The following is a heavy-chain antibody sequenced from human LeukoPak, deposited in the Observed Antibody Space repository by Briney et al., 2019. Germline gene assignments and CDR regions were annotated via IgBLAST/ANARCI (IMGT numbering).Heavy chain of an antibody. CDR2: ISGRGGTT. V-gene: IGHV3-23*01. CDR1: GYTFSSYA. Sequence: QAGGSLRLSCAASGYTFSSYAMSWVRQAPGKGLEWVSTISGRGGTTYYADSVKGRFSISRDNSKNTLYLQMNSLRAEDAAVYYCAKDPPSGMIVVVISTPLDAFDIWGQGTMVIVSS. D-gene: IGHD3-22*01. J-gene: IGHJ3*02. CDR3: AKDPPSGMIVVVISTPLDAFDI.